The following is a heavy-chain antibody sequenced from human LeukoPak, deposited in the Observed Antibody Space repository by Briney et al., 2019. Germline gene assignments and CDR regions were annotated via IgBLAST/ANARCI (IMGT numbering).Heavy chain of an antibody. J-gene: IGHJ5*02. Sequence: SETLSLMCAVYGGSLSGYYWIWIRQPLAKGREWIGEINNSGSTNYNPPLKSPVTISVNTSKKQFTLKLSAVTAAYTAVYYCASGSRWFDPWGQGTLVTVSS. V-gene: IGHV4-34*01. CDR2: INNSGST. CDR1: GGSLSGYY. CDR3: ASGSRWFDP.